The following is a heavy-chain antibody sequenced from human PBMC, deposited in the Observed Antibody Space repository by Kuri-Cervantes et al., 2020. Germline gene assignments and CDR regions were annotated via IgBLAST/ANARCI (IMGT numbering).Heavy chain of an antibody. CDR2: IIPILGIA. Sequence: SVKVSCKASGGTFSSYTISWVRQAPGQGLEWMGRIIPILGIANYAQKFQGRATITADKSTSTAYMELSSLRSEDTAVYYCARDYDILTGRDYWGQGTLVTVSS. D-gene: IGHD3-9*01. V-gene: IGHV1-69*04. J-gene: IGHJ4*02. CDR1: GGTFSSYT. CDR3: ARDYDILTGRDY.